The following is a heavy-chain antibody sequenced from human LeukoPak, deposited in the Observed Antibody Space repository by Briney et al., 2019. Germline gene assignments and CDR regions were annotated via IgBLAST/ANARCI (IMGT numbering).Heavy chain of an antibody. Sequence: SGPTRVKPTQTLTLTCTFSGFSLSSSGVGVGWIRQPPGKGLEWIGYIYYSGSTYYNPSLKSRLTISVDTSKNQFSLKLSSVTAADTAVYYCARDRSSAVAGEIDYWGPGTLVTVSS. D-gene: IGHD6-19*01. J-gene: IGHJ4*02. CDR3: ARDRSSAVAGEIDY. V-gene: IGHV4-30-4*08. CDR1: GFSLSSSGVG. CDR2: IYYSGST.